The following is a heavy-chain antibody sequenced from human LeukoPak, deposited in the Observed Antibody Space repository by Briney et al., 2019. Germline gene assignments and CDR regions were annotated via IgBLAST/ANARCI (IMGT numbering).Heavy chain of an antibody. CDR2: IRYDGSNK. CDR3: AKDRGSGSYGYYFDY. V-gene: IGHV3-30*02. Sequence: GGSLRLSCAASGFTFSSYGMHWVRQAPGKGLEWVAFIRYDGSNKYYADSVKGRFPISRDNSKNTLYLQMNSLRAEDTAVYYCAKDRGSGSYGYYFDYWGQGTLVTVSS. D-gene: IGHD3-10*01. J-gene: IGHJ4*02. CDR1: GFTFSSYG.